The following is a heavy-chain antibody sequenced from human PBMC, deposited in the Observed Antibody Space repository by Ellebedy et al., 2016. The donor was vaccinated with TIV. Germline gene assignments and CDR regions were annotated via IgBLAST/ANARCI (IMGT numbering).Heavy chain of an antibody. CDR1: GFTFSSYS. CDR2: ISSSSSYI. J-gene: IGHJ2*01. V-gene: IGHV3-21*01. Sequence: GESLKISXAASGFTFSSYSMNWVRQAPGKGLEWVSSISSSSSYIYYADSVKGRFTISRDNAKNSLYLQMNSLRAEDTAVYYCARTYGSYHPGYFDLWGRGTLVTVSS. CDR3: ARTYGSYHPGYFDL. D-gene: IGHD1-26*01.